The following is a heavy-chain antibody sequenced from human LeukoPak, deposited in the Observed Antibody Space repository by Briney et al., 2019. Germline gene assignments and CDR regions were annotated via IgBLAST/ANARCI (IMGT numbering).Heavy chain of an antibody. CDR1: GFTLTNHW. V-gene: IGHV3-7*03. Sequence: GGSLRLSCAASGFTLTNHWMTWVRQVPGRGPEWVANVNRDGSETYYLDSVKGRFTISRDNAKSSLNLQMNSLRAEDTALYYCVRNNAMDVWGQGTAVIVSS. CDR3: VRNNAMDV. J-gene: IGHJ6*02. CDR2: VNRDGSET. D-gene: IGHD2-8*01.